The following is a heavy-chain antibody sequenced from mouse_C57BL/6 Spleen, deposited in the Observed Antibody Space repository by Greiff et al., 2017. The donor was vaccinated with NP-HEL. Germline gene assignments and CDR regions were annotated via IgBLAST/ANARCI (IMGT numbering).Heavy chain of an antibody. D-gene: IGHD1-1*01. CDR1: GYTFTDYY. CDR2: INPYNGGT. CDR3: AGRGSSYYAMDY. J-gene: IGHJ4*01. V-gene: IGHV1-19*01. Sequence: EVQLQQSGPVLVKPGASVKMSCKASGYTFTDYYMNWVKQSHGKSLEWIGVINPYNGGTSYNQKFKGKATLTVDKSSSTAYMELNSLTSEDSAVYYCAGRGSSYYAMDYWGQGTSVTVSS.